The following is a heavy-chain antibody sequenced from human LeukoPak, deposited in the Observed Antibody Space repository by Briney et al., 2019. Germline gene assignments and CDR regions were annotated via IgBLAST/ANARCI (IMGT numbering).Heavy chain of an antibody. CDR3: ARGPYYDFWSGYYTWFDP. CDR2: IIPIFGTA. D-gene: IGHD3-3*01. J-gene: IGHJ5*02. Sequence: SVKVSCKASGGTFSSYAISWVRQAPGQGLECMGGIIPIFGTANYAQKFQGRVTITADESTSTAYMELSSLRSEDTAVYYCARGPYYDFWSGYYTWFDPWGQGTLVTVSS. CDR1: GGTFSSYA. V-gene: IGHV1-69*13.